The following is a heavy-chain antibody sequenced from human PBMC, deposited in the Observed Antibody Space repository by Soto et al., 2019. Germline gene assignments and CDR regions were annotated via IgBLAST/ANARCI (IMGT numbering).Heavy chain of an antibody. CDR1: GYTFSDYY. D-gene: IGHD3-3*01. CDR3: ASHYDMWSGYLSPVDY. J-gene: IGHJ4*02. V-gene: IGHV3-11*01. Sequence: QVQLVESGGDVVKRGGSLRLSCAASGYTFSDYYMSWIRQAPGKGLVWLSYIDTSSTKIYYSDSVKGRFTTSRDNAKNSLYLEMNSLRDEDTAVYYCASHYDMWSGYLSPVDYWGQGTLVTVSS. CDR2: IDTSSTKI.